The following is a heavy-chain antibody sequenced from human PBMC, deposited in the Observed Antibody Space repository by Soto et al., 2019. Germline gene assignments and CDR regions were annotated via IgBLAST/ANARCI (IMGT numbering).Heavy chain of an antibody. D-gene: IGHD3-16*02. CDR3: ANGFPLSIIVDDFDV. CDR2: ISGRGGTT. V-gene: IGHV3-23*01. J-gene: IGHJ3*01. Sequence: QLLESGGDLVQPGGSLRLSCVASGFTFSSFAMNWIRQAPGKGLEWVCDISGRGGTTHYAESVKGRFTISRDNSKNMVYLQMNSLTADDTAIYYCANGFPLSIIVDDFDVWGHGPEVTISA. CDR1: GFTFSSFA.